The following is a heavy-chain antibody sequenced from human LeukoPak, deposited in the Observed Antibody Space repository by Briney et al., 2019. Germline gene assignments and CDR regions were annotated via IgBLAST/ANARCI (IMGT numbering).Heavy chain of an antibody. CDR2: IYSGGGA. Sequence: GGSLRLSCAASGFTVSTNYMGWVRQAPGKGLDWVSVIYSGGGAYYADSVKDRFTIFRDNSKNTLYLQMNSLRAEDTAVYYCAKCGGGSSGWPYFDYWGQGTLVTVSS. CDR1: GFTVSTNY. V-gene: IGHV3-53*01. D-gene: IGHD6-19*01. J-gene: IGHJ4*02. CDR3: AKCGGGSSGWPYFDY.